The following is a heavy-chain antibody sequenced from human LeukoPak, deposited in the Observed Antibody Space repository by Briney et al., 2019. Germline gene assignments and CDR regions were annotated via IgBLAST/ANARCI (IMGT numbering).Heavy chain of an antibody. V-gene: IGHV4-61*01. Sequence: SSETLSLTCTVSGGSISSSSYYWSWIRQPPGKGLEWIGYIYYSGSTNYNPSLKSRVTISVDTSKNQFSLKLSSVTAADTAVYYCAGREVVTTEGGFDYWGQGTLVTVSP. CDR1: GGSISSSSYY. D-gene: IGHD2-21*02. CDR2: IYYSGST. CDR3: AGREVVTTEGGFDY. J-gene: IGHJ4*02.